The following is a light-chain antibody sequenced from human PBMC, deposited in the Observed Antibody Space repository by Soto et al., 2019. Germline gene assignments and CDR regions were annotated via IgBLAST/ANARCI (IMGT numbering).Light chain of an antibody. Sequence: IAMTQSPAILSVSPGEGVTLSCRASENVGTNLAWYQQKPGQAPRLLIYGSSTRATGIPATFSGSGSGTEFTLTISSLQSEESAIYYCQQYNNWGLSFGGGTKV. CDR2: GSS. CDR1: ENVGTN. J-gene: IGKJ4*01. CDR3: QQYNNWGLS. V-gene: IGKV3D-15*01.